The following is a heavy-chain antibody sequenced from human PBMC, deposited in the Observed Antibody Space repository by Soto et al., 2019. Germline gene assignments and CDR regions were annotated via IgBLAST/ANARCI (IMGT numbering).Heavy chain of an antibody. CDR1: GLPVAGSY. Sequence: GGSLRLSCVASGLPVAGSYMAWVRQAPGKGLEWASVIYNDGTTYYSQSVEGRFTISRDTSKNTLYLQMDRLRDEDTAVYYCVRPLPSGQTHARDVWGQGTTVTSP. J-gene: IGHJ6*02. V-gene: IGHV3-53*01. CDR2: IYNDGTT. CDR3: VRPLPSGQTHARDV. D-gene: IGHD3-10*01.